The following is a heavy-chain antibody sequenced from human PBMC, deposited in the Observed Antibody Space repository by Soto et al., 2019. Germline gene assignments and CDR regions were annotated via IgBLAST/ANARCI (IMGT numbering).Heavy chain of an antibody. V-gene: IGHV1-69*01. CDR3: ATLVPGDSSGYYSC. Sequence: QVQLVQSGAEVKKPGSSVKVSCKASGGTFSSYAISWVRQAPGQGLEWMGGIIPIFGTANYAQKFQGRVTLTADESTSTAYRELSSLRSEDTAVYYCATLVPGDSSGYYSCWGQGTLVTVSS. CDR1: GGTFSSYA. J-gene: IGHJ4*02. D-gene: IGHD3-22*01. CDR2: IIPIFGTA.